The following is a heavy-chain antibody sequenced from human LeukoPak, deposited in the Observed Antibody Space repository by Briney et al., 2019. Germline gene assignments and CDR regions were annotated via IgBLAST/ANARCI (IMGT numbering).Heavy chain of an antibody. CDR2: INPSGGST. V-gene: IGHV1-46*01. CDR3: VRGVVIPATITYWFDP. J-gene: IGHJ5*02. CDR1: GYTFSSYY. Sequence: ASVTVSCTASGYTFSSYYMHWVRQAPGQGLEWMGLINPSGGSTSYAQKFQGRVTMTRDTSTSTVYMELSSLRSEDTAVYYCVRGVVIPATITYWFDPWGQGTLVTVSS. D-gene: IGHD2-2*02.